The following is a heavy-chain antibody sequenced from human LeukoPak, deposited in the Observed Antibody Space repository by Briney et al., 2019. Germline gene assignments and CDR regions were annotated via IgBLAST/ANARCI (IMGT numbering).Heavy chain of an antibody. CDR1: GGSISSYY. D-gene: IGHD3-22*01. J-gene: IGHJ4*02. V-gene: IGHV4-59*08. CDR2: IYYSGST. CDR3: ARQRDSSGYIDYFDY. Sequence: SETLSLTCTVSGGSISSYYWSWIRQPPGKGLEWIGYIYYSGSTNYNPSLKSRVTISVDTSKNQFSLKLSSVTAADTAVYYCARQRDSSGYIDYFDYWGQGTLVTVSS.